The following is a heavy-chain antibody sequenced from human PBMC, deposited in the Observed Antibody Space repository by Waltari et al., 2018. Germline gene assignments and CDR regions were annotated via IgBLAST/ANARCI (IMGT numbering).Heavy chain of an antibody. CDR1: GFTFSSYA. D-gene: IGHD3-22*01. CDR2: ISVSGGST. J-gene: IGHJ4*02. Sequence: EVQLLESGGGLVQPGGSLRLSCAASGFTFSSYAMSWVRQAPGKGMEWVSAISVSGGSTYDADSVKGRFTISRDNSKNTLYLQMNSLRAEDTAVYYCAKTALGYYDSSGSGDYWGQGTLVTVSS. V-gene: IGHV3-23*01. CDR3: AKTALGYYDSSGSGDY.